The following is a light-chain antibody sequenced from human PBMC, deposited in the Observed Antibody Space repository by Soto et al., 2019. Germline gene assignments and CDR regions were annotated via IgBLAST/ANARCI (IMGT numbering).Light chain of an antibody. J-gene: IGKJ1*01. CDR2: AAS. CDR1: QSISSY. V-gene: IGKV1-39*01. Sequence: DIQMTQSTSSLSASVGDRVIITCRASQSISSYLNWYQQKPGKAPKLLIYAASSLQSGVPSRFSGSGSGTDFTLNLSRMQPEDFATYYCQQSYSTPRTFGQGTKVEIK. CDR3: QQSYSTPRT.